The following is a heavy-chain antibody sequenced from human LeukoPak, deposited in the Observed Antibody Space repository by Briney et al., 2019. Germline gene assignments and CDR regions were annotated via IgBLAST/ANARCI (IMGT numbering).Heavy chain of an antibody. CDR2: INIGGTNT. V-gene: IGHV3-48*04. Sequence: GGSLRLSCAASGFTFTSYPMTWVRQAPGKGLEWLSYINIGGTNTHYADSVKGRFTISRDNAKKSLYLEMNNLRAEDTAVYYCATDGAGFDTWGQGVLVTVSS. CDR1: GFTFTSYP. CDR3: ATDGAGFDT. J-gene: IGHJ5*02.